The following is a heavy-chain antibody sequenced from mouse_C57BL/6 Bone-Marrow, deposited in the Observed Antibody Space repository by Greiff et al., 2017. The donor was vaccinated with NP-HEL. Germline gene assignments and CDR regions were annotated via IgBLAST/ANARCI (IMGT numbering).Heavy chain of an antibody. V-gene: IGHV1-81*01. Sequence: QVHVKQSGAELARPGASVKLSCKASGYTFTSYGISWVKQRTGQGLEWIGEIYPRSGNTYYNEKFKGKATLTADKTSSTAYMELRSLTSEDASVYFCGREGIYDGYYVLYFDVWGTGTTVTVSS. CDR2: IYPRSGNT. CDR3: GREGIYDGYYVLYFDV. CDR1: GYTFTSYG. D-gene: IGHD2-3*01. J-gene: IGHJ1*03.